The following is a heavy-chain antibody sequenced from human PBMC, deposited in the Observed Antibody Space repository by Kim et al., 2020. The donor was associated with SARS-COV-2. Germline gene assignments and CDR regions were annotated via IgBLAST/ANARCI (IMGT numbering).Heavy chain of an antibody. V-gene: IGHV3-23*01. CDR3: AKDRLPRPYYFDY. D-gene: IGHD3-16*01. J-gene: IGHJ4*02. Sequence: YADSVKGRFTNSRDNSKNTLYLQMNSRRAEDTAVYYCAKDRLPRPYYFDYWGQGTLVTVSS.